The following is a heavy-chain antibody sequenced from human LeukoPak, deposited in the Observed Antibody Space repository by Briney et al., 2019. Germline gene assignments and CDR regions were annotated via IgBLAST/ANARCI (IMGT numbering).Heavy chain of an antibody. Sequence: SETLSLTCTVSLGSISSSSYYWGWIRQPPGKGLEWFGSIYYSGSTYYNPSLKSRVTISADTSNNQYSMKLSSVTAADTAVYYCARHGQMGWSYRGLDNWGQGTLVTVSS. V-gene: IGHV4-39*01. CDR3: ARHGQMGWSYRGLDN. CDR2: IYYSGST. J-gene: IGHJ4*02. D-gene: IGHD4/OR15-4a*01. CDR1: LGSISSSSYY.